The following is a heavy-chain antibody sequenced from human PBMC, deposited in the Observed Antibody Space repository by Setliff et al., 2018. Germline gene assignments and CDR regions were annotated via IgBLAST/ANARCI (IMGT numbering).Heavy chain of an antibody. CDR3: ARLAGTMTIYGYYHYYVDV. Sequence: QPGGSLRLSCAASGFTFSNYLMSWVRQAPGKGLEWVANIKQDGSEKYYVDSVKGRFTISRDNAKSSLYLQMNSLRAEDTAVYYCARLAGTMTIYGYYHYYVDVWGKGTTVTVSS. CDR1: GFTFSNYL. D-gene: IGHD3-22*01. J-gene: IGHJ6*03. V-gene: IGHV3-7*01. CDR2: IKQDGSEK.